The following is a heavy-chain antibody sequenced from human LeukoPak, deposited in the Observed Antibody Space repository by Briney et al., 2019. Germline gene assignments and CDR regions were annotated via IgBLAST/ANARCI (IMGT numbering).Heavy chain of an antibody. CDR1: GFTFSSYA. V-gene: IGHV3-23*01. D-gene: IGHD1-7*01. CDR3: AKDVYNWNFYFDY. CDR2: ISASGYST. J-gene: IGHJ4*02. Sequence: GGSLRLSCAASGFTFSSYAMSWVRQAPGKGREGVSAISASGYSTYYADSVKGRFTISRDNSKKTLYLQMNSLRAEDTAIFYCAKDVYNWNFYFDYWGQGTLVTVSS.